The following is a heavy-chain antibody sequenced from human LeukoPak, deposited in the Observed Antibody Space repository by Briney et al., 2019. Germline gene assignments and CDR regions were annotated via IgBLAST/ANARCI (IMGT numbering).Heavy chain of an antibody. CDR2: IYYSGST. Sequence: SSQTLSLTCTVSGGSISSGGYYWSWIRQHPGKGLEWIGYIYYSGSTYYNPSLKSRVTISVDTSKNQFSLKLSSVTAADTAVYYCARDFRILAVAGSYYYYYGMDVWGQGTTVTVSS. D-gene: IGHD6-19*01. CDR1: GGSISSGGYY. V-gene: IGHV4-31*03. CDR3: ARDFRILAVAGSYYYYYGMDV. J-gene: IGHJ6*02.